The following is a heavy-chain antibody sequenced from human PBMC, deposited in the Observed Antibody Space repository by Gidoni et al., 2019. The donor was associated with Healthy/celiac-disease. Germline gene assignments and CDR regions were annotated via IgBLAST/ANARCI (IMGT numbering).Heavy chain of an antibody. V-gene: IGHV4-31*03. CDR3: ARGAVTTNYFDY. CDR1: GCSISSGGYY. J-gene: IGHJ4*02. Sequence: QVQLQESGPGLVKPSQTLSLTCPVPGCSISSGGYYWSWIRQHPGKGLEWIGYIYYSGSTYYNPSLKSRVTISVDTSKNQFSLKLSSVTAADTAVYYCARGAVTTNYFDYWGQGTLVTVSS. D-gene: IGHD4-17*01. CDR2: IYYSGST.